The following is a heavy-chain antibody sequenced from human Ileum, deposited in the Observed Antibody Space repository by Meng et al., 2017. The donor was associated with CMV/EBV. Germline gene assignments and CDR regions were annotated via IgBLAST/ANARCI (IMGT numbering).Heavy chain of an antibody. Sequence: SCEACGRCRGNYWMRWHRQALGKGLVWVSRSKTDGIYTTYADSVKGRFTISRDNAKNTLYLQMNNLRVEDTAVYYCVGGGSGRIDYWGQGTLVTVSS. V-gene: IGHV3-74*01. CDR1: GRCRGNYW. CDR3: VGGGSGRIDY. CDR2: SKTDGIYT. D-gene: IGHD3-16*01. J-gene: IGHJ4*02.